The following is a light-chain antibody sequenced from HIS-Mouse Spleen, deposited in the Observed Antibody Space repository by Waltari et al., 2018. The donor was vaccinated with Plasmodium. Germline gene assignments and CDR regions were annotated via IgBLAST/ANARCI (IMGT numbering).Light chain of an antibody. Sequence: DIQMTQSPSSLSASVGDRVTITCRASQSISSYLNWYQQKHGTAPKLLIYAASSLQSGVPSRFSGSGSGTDFTLTISSLQPEDFATYYCQQSYSTPYTFGQGTKLEIK. V-gene: IGKV1-39*01. J-gene: IGKJ2*01. CDR2: AAS. CDR3: QQSYSTPYT. CDR1: QSISSY.